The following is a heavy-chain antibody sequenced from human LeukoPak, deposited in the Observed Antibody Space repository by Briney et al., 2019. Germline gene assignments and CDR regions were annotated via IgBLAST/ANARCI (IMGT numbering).Heavy chain of an antibody. V-gene: IGHV4-4*07. Sequence: SETLSLTCTVSGGSISSYFWSWIRQPAGKGLEWIGRIYTSGSTNYNPSLKSRVTMSVDTSKNQFSLKLSSVTAADTAVYYCARDVPWYYDSSGYYTLAGSDYWGQGTLVTVSS. CDR1: GGSISSYF. D-gene: IGHD3-22*01. J-gene: IGHJ4*02. CDR2: IYTSGST. CDR3: ARDVPWYYDSSGYYTLAGSDY.